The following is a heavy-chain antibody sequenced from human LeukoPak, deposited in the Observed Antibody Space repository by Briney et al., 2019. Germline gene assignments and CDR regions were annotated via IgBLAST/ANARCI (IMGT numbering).Heavy chain of an antibody. V-gene: IGHV3-23*01. J-gene: IGHJ4*02. Sequence: GGSLRLSCAASGFTFSSYAMSWVRQAPGKGLEWVSAISGSGGSTYYVDSVKGRFTISRDNSKNTLYLQMNSLRAEDTAVYYCAKGRGRYSSGWYYFDYWGQGTLVTVSS. D-gene: IGHD6-19*01. CDR2: ISGSGGST. CDR1: GFTFSSYA. CDR3: AKGRGRYSSGWYYFDY.